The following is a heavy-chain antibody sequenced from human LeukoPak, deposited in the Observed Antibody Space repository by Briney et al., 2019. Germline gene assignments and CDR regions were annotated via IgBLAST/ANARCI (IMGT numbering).Heavy chain of an antibody. CDR1: GFTFSSYA. D-gene: IGHD1-26*01. Sequence: PGGSLRLSCSASGFTFSSYAMHWVRQAPGKGLEWVSYISSSASIIYYADSVKGRFTISRDNAKNSLYLQMNSLRAEDTAVYYCARAVGATVYFDYWGQGTLVTVSS. CDR3: ARAVGATVYFDY. CDR2: ISSSASII. V-gene: IGHV3-48*03. J-gene: IGHJ4*02.